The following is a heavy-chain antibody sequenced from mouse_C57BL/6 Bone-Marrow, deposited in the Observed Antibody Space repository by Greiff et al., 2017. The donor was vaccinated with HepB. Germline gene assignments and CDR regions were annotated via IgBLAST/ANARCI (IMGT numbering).Heavy chain of an antibody. J-gene: IGHJ4*01. D-gene: IGHD1-1*01. V-gene: IGHV5-15*04. CDR1: GFTFSDYG. Sequence: EVKLEESGGGLVQPGGSLKLSCAASGFTFSDYGMAWVRQAPRKGPEWVAFISNLAYSIYYADTVTGRFTISRENAKNTLYLEMSSLRSEDTAMYYCARHGSSYGAMDYWGQGTSVTVSS. CDR3: ARHGSSYGAMDY. CDR2: ISNLAYSI.